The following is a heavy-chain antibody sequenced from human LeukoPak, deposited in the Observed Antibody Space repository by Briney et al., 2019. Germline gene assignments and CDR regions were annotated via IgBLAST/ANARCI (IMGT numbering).Heavy chain of an antibody. CDR3: AKAGLRYFAWLPNWFDP. CDR2: ISGSGGST. J-gene: IGHJ5*02. D-gene: IGHD3-9*01. Sequence: PGGSLRLSCAASGFTFSSYAMSWVRQAPGKGLEWVSAISGSGGSTYYEDSVKGRFTISRDNSKNTLYLQMNSLRAEDTAVYYCAKAGLRYFAWLPNWFDPWGQGTLVTVSS. V-gene: IGHV3-23*01. CDR1: GFTFSSYA.